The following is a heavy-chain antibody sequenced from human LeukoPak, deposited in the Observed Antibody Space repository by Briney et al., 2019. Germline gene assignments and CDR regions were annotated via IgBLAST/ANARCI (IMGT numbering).Heavy chain of an antibody. V-gene: IGHV1-18*01. J-gene: IGHJ3*02. CDR1: GYTFTNYG. D-gene: IGHD3-16*02. CDR2: SSPYNGKT. Sequence: VASVKVSCKASGYTFTNYGISWVRQAPGQGLEWMGWSSPYNGKTNYAQKLQGRVTMTTDTSTSTAYMELRSLRSDDTAVYYCARVFAFGGVIVETDAFDIWGQGTMVTVSS. CDR3: ARVFAFGGVIVETDAFDI.